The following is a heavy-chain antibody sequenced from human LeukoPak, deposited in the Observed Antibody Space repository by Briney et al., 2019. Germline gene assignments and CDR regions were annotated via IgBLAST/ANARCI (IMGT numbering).Heavy chain of an antibody. CDR1: GFTFSSYA. D-gene: IGHD6-13*01. J-gene: IGHJ4*02. CDR2: ISGSGGST. V-gene: IGHV3-23*01. Sequence: GGSLRLSCAASGFTFSSYAMSWVRQAPGKGLEWVSAISGSGGSTYYADSVKGRFTISRDNSKNTLYLQMNSLRAEDTAVYYCAKDLQQLVRRRNYFDYWGQGTLVTVFS. CDR3: AKDLQQLVRRRNYFDY.